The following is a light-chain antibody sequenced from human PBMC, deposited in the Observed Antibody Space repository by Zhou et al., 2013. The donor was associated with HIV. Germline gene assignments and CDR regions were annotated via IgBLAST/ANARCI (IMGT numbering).Light chain of an antibody. Sequence: ENVLTQSPGTLSLSPGERATLSCRASQSVSSNYLAWYQQKPGQAPRLLINGASSRATGIPDRFSGSGSGTDFTLTISRLEPEDFAVYYCQQYGSSPSTFGQGTKVEIK. CDR3: QQYGSSPST. V-gene: IGKV3-20*01. CDR2: GAS. J-gene: IGKJ1*01. CDR1: QSVSSNY.